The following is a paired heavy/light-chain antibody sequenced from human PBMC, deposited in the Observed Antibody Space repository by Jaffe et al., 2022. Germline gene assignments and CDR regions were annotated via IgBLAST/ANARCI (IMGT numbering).Light chain of an antibody. CDR3: MQGIHLPIT. CDR1: QSLLHSDGKTY. V-gene: IGKV2-29*02. J-gene: IGKJ5*01. CDR2: EVS. Sequence: DIVMTQTPLSLSVTPGQPASISCKSSQSLLHSDGKTYLYWYLQKPGQSPQLLIYEVSSRFSGVPDRFSGSGSGTDFTLKISRVEAEDVGVYYCMQGIHLPITFGQGTRLEIK.
Heavy chain of an antibody. J-gene: IGHJ4*02. Sequence: QVQLVQSGAEVKKPGASVKVSCKASGYTFTGYYMHWVRQAPGQGLEWMGRINPNSGGTNYAQKFQGRVTMTRDTSISTAYMELSSLRSEDTAVYYCARGGYYDYVWGSYRFDYWGQGTLVTVSS. CDR3: ARGGYYDYVWGSYRFDY. CDR2: INPNSGGT. D-gene: IGHD3-16*02. CDR1: GYTFTGYY. V-gene: IGHV1-2*06.